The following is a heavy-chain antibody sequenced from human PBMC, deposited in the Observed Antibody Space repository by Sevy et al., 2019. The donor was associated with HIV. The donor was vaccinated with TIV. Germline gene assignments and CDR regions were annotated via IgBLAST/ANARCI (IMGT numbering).Heavy chain of an antibody. D-gene: IGHD7-27*01. V-gene: IGHV4-38-2*01. CDR2: IHYCGNT. CDR3: ASHDWGRQDY. J-gene: IGHJ4*02. Sequence: SETLSLTCVVSGYSISSSYWWDWFRRPPGKGLEWIGAIHYCGNTQYTPSLKSRVTVSADTSKNQFSLRLTSMTAADTAVYYCASHDWGRQDYWGQGTLVTVSS. CDR1: GYSISSSYW.